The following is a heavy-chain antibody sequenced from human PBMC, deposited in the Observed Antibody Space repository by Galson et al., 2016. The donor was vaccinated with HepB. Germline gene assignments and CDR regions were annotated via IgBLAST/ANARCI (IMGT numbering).Heavy chain of an antibody. CDR2: TYYRSKWFH. CDR1: GDSVSSNSAA. Sequence: CAISGDSVSSNSAAWSWIRQSPSRGLEWLGRTYYRSKWFHDYAVSVRSRMNINPDTSKNQFSLQLNSMTPEDTAVCYCARSASESRAFDIWGQGTIVTVSS. D-gene: IGHD3-22*01. J-gene: IGHJ3*02. CDR3: ARSASESRAFDI. V-gene: IGHV6-1*01.